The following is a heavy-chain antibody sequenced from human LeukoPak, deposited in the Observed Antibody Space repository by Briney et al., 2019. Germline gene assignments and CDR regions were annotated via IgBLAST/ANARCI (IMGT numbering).Heavy chain of an antibody. Sequence: GGSLRLSCAASGFTFRGNGMHWVRQAPGKGLEWVAIIWYDGSNRYYVDSAKGRFTISRDNSKNTLFLQMNSLTAEDTAVYYCARDQGTSVTAMVGGHFDYWGPGTLVTVSS. J-gene: IGHJ4*02. CDR1: GFTFRGNG. V-gene: IGHV3-33*02. CDR3: ARDQGTSVTAMVGGHFDY. CDR2: IWYDGSNR. D-gene: IGHD4-17*01.